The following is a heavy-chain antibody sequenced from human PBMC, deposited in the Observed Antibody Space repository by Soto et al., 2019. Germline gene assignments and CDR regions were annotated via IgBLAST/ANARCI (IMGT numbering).Heavy chain of an antibody. Sequence: GGSLRLSCAASGFTFSSYDMHWVRQATGKGLEWVSAIGTAGDTYYPGSVKGRFTISRENAKDSLYLQMNSLRAGDTAVYYCARADLRDGYNFDYWGQGTLVTVSS. D-gene: IGHD5-12*01. CDR2: IGTAGDT. CDR3: ARADLRDGYNFDY. V-gene: IGHV3-13*01. J-gene: IGHJ4*02. CDR1: GFTFSSYD.